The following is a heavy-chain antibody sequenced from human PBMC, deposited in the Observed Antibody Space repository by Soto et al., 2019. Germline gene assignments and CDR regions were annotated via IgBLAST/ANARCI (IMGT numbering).Heavy chain of an antibody. D-gene: IGHD3-10*01. Sequence: PGGSLRLSCAASGFTFGDYAMHWVRQVPGKGLEWVSGFKWNSGDVGYADSVKGRFTISRDNARNSLYLQMNSLRPEDTAVYYCDKDRSSGSPYYGMDFWGQGTTVTVSS. CDR2: FKWNSGDV. J-gene: IGHJ6*02. V-gene: IGHV3-9*01. CDR3: DKDRSSGSPYYGMDF. CDR1: GFTFGDYA.